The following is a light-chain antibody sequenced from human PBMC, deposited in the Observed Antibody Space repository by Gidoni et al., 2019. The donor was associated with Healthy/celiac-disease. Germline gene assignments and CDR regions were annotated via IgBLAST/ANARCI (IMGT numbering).Light chain of an antibody. CDR2: DAS. CDR3: QQRSNWPPLT. Sequence: EIVLTQSPATLSLSPGERATLSCRASQSVSSYLAWYQQKPDQAPRLLIYDASNRATGIPARFSGSGSGTDFTLTISSLEPEDFAVYYCQQRSNWPPLTFGGXTKVEIK. CDR1: QSVSSY. J-gene: IGKJ4*01. V-gene: IGKV3-11*01.